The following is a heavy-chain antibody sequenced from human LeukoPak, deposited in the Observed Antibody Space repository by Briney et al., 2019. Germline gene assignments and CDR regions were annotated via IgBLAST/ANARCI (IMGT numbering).Heavy chain of an antibody. D-gene: IGHD4-17*01. CDR3: AKDRKGYNSGYGDYFDY. CDR2: ISGGGGGI. J-gene: IGHJ4*02. V-gene: IGHV3-23*01. Sequence: GGSLRLSCAVSGCTFNNFAMNWVRQAPGKGLEWVSAISGGGGGIRYADSVKGRFTISRDNSKNTVYLQMNSLRAEDTAVYYCAKDRKGYNSGYGDYFDYWGQGTLVTVSS. CDR1: GCTFNNFA.